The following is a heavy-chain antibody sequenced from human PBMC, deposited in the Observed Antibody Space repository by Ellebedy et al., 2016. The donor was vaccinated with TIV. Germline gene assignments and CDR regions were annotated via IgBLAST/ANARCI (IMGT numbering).Heavy chain of an antibody. CDR2: IYYSGST. Sequence: SETLSLXXTVSGGSISSYYWSWIRQPPGKGLEWIGYIYYSGSTNYNPSLTSRVTISVDTSKNQFPLKLSSVTAADTAEYYCAREEFWSGYGMDVWGQGTTVTASS. J-gene: IGHJ6*02. CDR1: GGSISSYY. D-gene: IGHD3-3*01. CDR3: AREEFWSGYGMDV. V-gene: IGHV4-59*01.